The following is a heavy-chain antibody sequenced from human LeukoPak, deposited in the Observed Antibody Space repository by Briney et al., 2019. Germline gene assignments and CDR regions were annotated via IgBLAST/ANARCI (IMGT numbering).Heavy chain of an antibody. D-gene: IGHD2-15*01. J-gene: IGHJ4*02. CDR1: GFTFRTYV. CDR3: VKARGYCSGGTCYFDY. Sequence: GGSLRLSCSASGFTFRTYVMYWVRQAPGRGLEYVSAISGDGYSTYADSVKGRFTISRDNSKNTLYLQMSSLRAEDTAVYYCVKARGYCSGGTCYFDYWGQGTLVTVSS. V-gene: IGHV3-64D*06. CDR2: ISGDGYST.